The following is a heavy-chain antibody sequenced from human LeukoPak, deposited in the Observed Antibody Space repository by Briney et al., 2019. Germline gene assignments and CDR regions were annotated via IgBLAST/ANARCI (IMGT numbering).Heavy chain of an antibody. V-gene: IGHV3-74*03. Sequence: PGGSLRLSCAASGFTLSTYWMHWVRQAPGKGLVWVSRISSDGSITTYADPVKGRFTISRDNSKNTVYLQMNSLRAEDTAVYYCVRDPYEAYWGQGTLVTVSS. CDR3: VRDPYEAY. D-gene: IGHD5-12*01. CDR2: ISSDGSIT. CDR1: GFTLSTYW. J-gene: IGHJ4*02.